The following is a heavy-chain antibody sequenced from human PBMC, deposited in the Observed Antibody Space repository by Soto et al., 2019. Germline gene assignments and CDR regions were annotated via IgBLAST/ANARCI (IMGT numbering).Heavy chain of an antibody. CDR2: IFASGNT. CDR3: ASGRLVSRYYGLDV. CDR1: GGSMNDYY. V-gene: IGHV4-4*07. Sequence: PSETLSLTCTVSGGSMNDYYWSWIRQPAGKGLEWIGRIFASGNTNYNPPLRSRLTMSADTSTNQVSLRLTSVTAADTAVYYCASGRLVSRYYGLDVWGQGTTVTVSS. J-gene: IGHJ6*02. D-gene: IGHD6-6*01.